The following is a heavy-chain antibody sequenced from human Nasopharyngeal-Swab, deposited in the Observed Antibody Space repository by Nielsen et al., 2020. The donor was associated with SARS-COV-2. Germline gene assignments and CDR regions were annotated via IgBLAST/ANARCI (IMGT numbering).Heavy chain of an antibody. J-gene: IGHJ5*02. CDR3: ARVGYSSSPGGWFDP. Sequence: GESLKISCAASGFTFSSYWMHWVRQAPGKGLVWVSRINSDGSSTSYADSGKGRFPISRDNAKNTLYLQMNSLRAEDTAVYYCARVGYSSSPGGWFDPWGQGTLVTVSS. V-gene: IGHV3-74*01. CDR2: INSDGSST. CDR1: GFTFSSYW. D-gene: IGHD6-6*01.